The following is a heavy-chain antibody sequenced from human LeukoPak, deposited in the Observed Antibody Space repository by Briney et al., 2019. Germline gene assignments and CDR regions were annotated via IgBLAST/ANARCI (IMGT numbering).Heavy chain of an antibody. CDR1: GFTFSSYS. V-gene: IGHV3-48*04. J-gene: IGHJ4*02. CDR2: ISSSSSTI. Sequence: GGSLRLSCVASGFTFSSYSMNWVRQAPGKGLEWVSYISSSSSTIYYADSVKGRFTISRDNAKNSLYLQMNSLRAEDTAVYYCARDLIPYCGGDCYPSHFDYWGQGTLVTVSS. D-gene: IGHD2-21*02. CDR3: ARDLIPYCGGDCYPSHFDY.